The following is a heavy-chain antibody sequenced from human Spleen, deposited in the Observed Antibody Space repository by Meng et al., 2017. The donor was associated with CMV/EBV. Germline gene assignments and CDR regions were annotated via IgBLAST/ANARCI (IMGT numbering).Heavy chain of an antibody. Sequence: GESLKISCAASGFTFSSYCMHWVRQAPGKGLVWVSRINSDGSSTSYADSVKGRFTISRDNAKNTLYLQMNSLRAEDTAVDYCARGENYDFWSGAWYGMDVWGQGTTVTVSS. J-gene: IGHJ6*02. V-gene: IGHV3-74*01. CDR1: GFTFSSYC. CDR3: ARGENYDFWSGAWYGMDV. D-gene: IGHD3-3*01. CDR2: INSDGSST.